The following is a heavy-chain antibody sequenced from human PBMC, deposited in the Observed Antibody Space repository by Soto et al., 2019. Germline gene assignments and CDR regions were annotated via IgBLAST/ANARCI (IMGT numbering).Heavy chain of an antibody. V-gene: IGHV3-30-3*01. CDR2: ISYDGSNK. J-gene: IGHJ4*02. CDR1: GFTFSSYA. Sequence: QVQLVESGGGVVQPGRSLRLSCAASGFTFSSYAMHWVRQAPGKGLEWVAVISYDGSNKYYADSVKGRFTISRDNSKNTLYLQINSLRAEDTAVYYCARDRSSFFDYWGQGTLVTVSS. CDR3: ARDRSSFFDY.